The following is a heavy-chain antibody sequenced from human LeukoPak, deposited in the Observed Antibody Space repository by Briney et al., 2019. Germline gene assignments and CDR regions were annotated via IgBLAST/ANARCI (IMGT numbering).Heavy chain of an antibody. CDR3: ARDEGGRYFDY. J-gene: IGHJ4*02. Sequence: RGSLRPSCAASGLTVSTYETSSGSQAPGKGLEWGSYISRSGITIYYADSAKGRFTISRDNAKNSLYLQMNSRRAEDTAVYYCARDEGGRYFDYWGQGTLVTVSS. D-gene: IGHD3-16*01. CDR1: GLTVSTYE. CDR2: ISRSGITI. V-gene: IGHV3-48*03.